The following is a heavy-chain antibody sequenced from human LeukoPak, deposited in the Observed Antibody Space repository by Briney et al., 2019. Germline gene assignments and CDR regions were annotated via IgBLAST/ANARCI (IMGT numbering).Heavy chain of an antibody. CDR3: ASDPFPIDY. Sequence: ASVSVSCKTFGYTFTHYYIHWVRQAPGRGLEWMGRINPGDGSTNYAQKFQGRVTMTRDTSISTAYMELSRLRSDDTAVYYCASDPFPIDYWGQGTLVTVSS. J-gene: IGHJ4*02. V-gene: IGHV1-2*02. CDR1: GYTFTHYY. D-gene: IGHD2-21*01. CDR2: INPGDGST.